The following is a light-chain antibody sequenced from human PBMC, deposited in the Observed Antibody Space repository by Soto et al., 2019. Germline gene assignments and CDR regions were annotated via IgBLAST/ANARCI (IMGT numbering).Light chain of an antibody. CDR2: WAS. J-gene: IGKJ1*01. CDR1: QSILYTSNNKNYFNKNY. Sequence: IVMTQSPDSLAVSLGERVTINCKSSQSILYTSNNKNYFNKNYLAWYQQKPGQPPKLLISWASSRESGVPDRFSGSGSGTDFTLTISSLQAEDVAVYYCQHYFGTPRTFGQGTKVEIK. V-gene: IGKV4-1*01. CDR3: QHYFGTPRT.